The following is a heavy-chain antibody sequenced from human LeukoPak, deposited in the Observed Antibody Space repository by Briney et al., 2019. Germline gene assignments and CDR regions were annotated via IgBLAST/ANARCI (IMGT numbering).Heavy chain of an antibody. D-gene: IGHD3-10*01. CDR3: ARDSDYYGSGSYYSLGMDV. Sequence: GGSLRLSCAASGFTFSSYAMHWVRQAPGKGLEWVAVISYDGGNKYYADSVKGRFTISRDNSKNTLYLQMNSLRAEDTAVYYCARDSDYYGSGSYYSLGMDVWGKGTTVTVSS. V-gene: IGHV3-30*04. J-gene: IGHJ6*04. CDR1: GFTFSSYA. CDR2: ISYDGGNK.